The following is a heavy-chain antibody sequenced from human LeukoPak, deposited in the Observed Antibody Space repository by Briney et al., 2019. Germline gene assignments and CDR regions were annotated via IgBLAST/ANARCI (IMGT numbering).Heavy chain of an antibody. CDR1: GYTLTELS. J-gene: IGHJ4*02. CDR3: ATSKRHYYDSSGYYYGY. CDR2: FDPEDGET. Sequence: ASVKVSCKVSGYTLTELSMHWVRQAPGKGLEWMGGFDPEDGETIYAQKFQGRVTMTEDTSTDTAYMELSSLRSGDTAVYYCATSKRHYYDSSGYYYGYWGQGTLVTVSS. V-gene: IGHV1-24*01. D-gene: IGHD3-22*01.